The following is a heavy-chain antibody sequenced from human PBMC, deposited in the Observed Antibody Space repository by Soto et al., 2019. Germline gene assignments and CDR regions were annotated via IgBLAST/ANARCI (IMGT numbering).Heavy chain of an antibody. Sequence: DVQLLESGGHLVQPGGSLRLSCSASGFTLSYYAMSWVRQAPGKGLEWVSSISAGGDMTYNSDSVKGRFTISRDNSNNALFLQMHNLRIEDTALYYCARGDRGGSGSPARYYCAGGALWGQGATVTVS. J-gene: IGHJ3*01. CDR2: ISAGGDMT. D-gene: IGHD1-26*01. CDR1: GFTLSYYA. CDR3: ARGDRGGSGSPARYYCAGGAL. V-gene: IGHV3-23*01.